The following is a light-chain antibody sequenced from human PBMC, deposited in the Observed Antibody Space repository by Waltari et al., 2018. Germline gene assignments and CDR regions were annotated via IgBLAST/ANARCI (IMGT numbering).Light chain of an antibody. CDR2: DVS. CDR3: QQRRSWPLT. J-gene: IGKJ4*01. V-gene: IGKV3-11*01. CDR1: QPVNRF. Sequence: EIVLTQSPATLSLSPGESATLSCRASQPVNRFLAWYRQQPGQPPELLIYDVSNRATDIPARFSGGGSGTDFTLTINSLQPEDFAVYYCQQRRSWPLT.